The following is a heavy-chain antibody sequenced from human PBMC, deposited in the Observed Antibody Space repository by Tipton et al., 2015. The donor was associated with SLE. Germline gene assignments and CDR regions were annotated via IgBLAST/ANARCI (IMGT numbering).Heavy chain of an antibody. Sequence: TLSLTCAVYGGSFSGYYWSWIRQPPGKGLEWIGEINHSGSTNYNPSLKSRATVSVDTSKNQFSLKLSSVTAADTAVYYCAGTYSSGWSDAFDIWGQGTMVTVSS. CDR3: AGTYSSGWSDAFDI. J-gene: IGHJ3*02. CDR2: INHSGST. CDR1: GGSFSGYY. V-gene: IGHV4-34*01. D-gene: IGHD6-19*01.